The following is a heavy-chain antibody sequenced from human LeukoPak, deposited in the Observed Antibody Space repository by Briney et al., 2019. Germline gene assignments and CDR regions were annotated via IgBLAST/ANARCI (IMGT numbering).Heavy chain of an antibody. D-gene: IGHD2-15*01. J-gene: IGHJ4*02. V-gene: IGHV3-11*01. CDR1: GFTFSDYY. CDR2: ISSSGSTI. CDR3: ARVDIVVVVAATYYFAY. Sequence: PGGSLRLSCAASGFTFSDYYMSGIRQAPGKGLEWVSYISSSGSTIYYADSVKGRFTISRDNAKNSLYLQMNSLRAEDTAVYYCARVDIVVVVAATYYFAYWGQGTLVTVSS.